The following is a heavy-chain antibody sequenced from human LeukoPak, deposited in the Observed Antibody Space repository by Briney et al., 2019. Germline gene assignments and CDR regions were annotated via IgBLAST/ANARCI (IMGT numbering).Heavy chain of an antibody. CDR1: GYSFTTYW. CDR3: ARVNYGSATKEDY. Sequence: GESLKISCRNSGYSFTTYWIGWVRQMPGKGLEWMGIIYPGDSDTRYSPTFQGQVTFSADKSITTAYMQWNSLKPSDSAMYYCARVNYGSATKEDYWGQGTLVTVSS. D-gene: IGHD3-10*01. V-gene: IGHV5-51*01. CDR2: IYPGDSDT. J-gene: IGHJ4*02.